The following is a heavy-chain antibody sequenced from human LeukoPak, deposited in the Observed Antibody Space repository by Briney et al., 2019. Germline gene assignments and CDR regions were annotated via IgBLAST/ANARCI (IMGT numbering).Heavy chain of an antibody. CDR2: INPNNGDT. D-gene: IGHD1-1*01. CDR3: ARDSSGAGGWFDP. CDR1: GYTFTDYY. V-gene: IGHV1-2*02. J-gene: IGHJ5*02. Sequence: ASVKVSCKASGYTFTDYYMHWVRQAPGQGPEWMGWINPNNGDTFYAQNFQGRVTMTRDRSITTAYMELSSLRSDDTAVYYRARDSSGAGGWFDPWGQGTQVTVSS.